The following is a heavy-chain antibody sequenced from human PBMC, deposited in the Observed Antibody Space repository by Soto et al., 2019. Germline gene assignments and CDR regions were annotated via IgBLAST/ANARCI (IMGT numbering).Heavy chain of an antibody. V-gene: IGHV4-34*01. J-gene: IGHJ5*02. Sequence: QVQLQQWGAGPLKASETLSLTCGVNGGSFSGYYWSWIRQPPGKGLEWIGEVNHDGNTNYNPSLKSRVVISVDTAKWEFSLKLNAVSAADTAVYYCARVRRWLPEEMVDLWGPGTVVNVSS. D-gene: IGHD2-8*01. CDR3: ARVRRWLPEEMVDL. CDR1: GGSFSGYY. CDR2: VNHDGNT.